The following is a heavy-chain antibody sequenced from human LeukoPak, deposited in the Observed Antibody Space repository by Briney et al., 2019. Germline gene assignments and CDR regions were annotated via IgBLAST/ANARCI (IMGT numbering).Heavy chain of an antibody. D-gene: IGHD2-15*01. J-gene: IGHJ4*02. V-gene: IGHV4-39*01. CDR3: ARQGYCSGGSCYKDFDY. Sequence: KPSETLSLTCTVSGGSISSSSYYWGWIRQPPGKGLEWIGSIYYSGSTYYNPSLKSRVTTSVDTSKNQFSLKLSSVTAADTAVYYCARQGYCSGGSCYKDFDYWGQGTLVTVSS. CDR2: IYYSGST. CDR1: GGSISSSSYY.